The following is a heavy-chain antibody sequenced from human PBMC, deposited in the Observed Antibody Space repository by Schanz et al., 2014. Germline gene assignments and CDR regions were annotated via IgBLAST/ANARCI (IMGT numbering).Heavy chain of an antibody. CDR1: GFTFSNFG. V-gene: IGHV3-30*03. J-gene: IGHJ3*02. Sequence: VQVVESGGGLVQPGGSLRLSCEASGFTFSNFGLHWVRQAPGKGLNWVAVISSDGTNKYYADSVQGRFTLSKDFSKDTLYLQLTSLRPEDTAVYYCARLATSKSRLGDAVDIWGQGTMVTVSS. D-gene: IGHD6-6*01. CDR2: ISSDGTNK. CDR3: ARLATSKSRLGDAVDI.